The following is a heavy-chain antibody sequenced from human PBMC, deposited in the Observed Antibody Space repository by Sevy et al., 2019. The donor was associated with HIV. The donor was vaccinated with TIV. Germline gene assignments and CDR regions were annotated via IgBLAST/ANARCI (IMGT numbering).Heavy chain of an antibody. D-gene: IGHD1-26*01. CDR2: ISGSSNYI. CDR1: GFTFSSYN. J-gene: IGHJ4*02. CDR3: AGGPPDGSYDYFDY. Sequence: GGSLRLSCAASGFTFSSYNMNWVRQAPGKGLEWVSSISGSSNYIYYAESVKGRFIISRDNAKNTLYLQMNSLRADDTAVYYCAGGPPDGSYDYFDYWGQGTLVTVSS. V-gene: IGHV3-21*06.